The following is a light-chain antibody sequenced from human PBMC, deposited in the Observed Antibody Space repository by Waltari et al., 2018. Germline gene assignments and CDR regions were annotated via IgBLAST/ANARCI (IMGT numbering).Light chain of an antibody. CDR2: TTS. CDR1: QSVSKY. J-gene: IGKJ4*01. Sequence: DFQMTQSPSSLSASVGDRVTITCRASQSVSKYLNWYQQQPGKAPKLLIYTTSNLQSGVPSRFSGSGSGTDFTLTISSLQLEDLATYYCQQSYNTPLSFGGGTKVEIK. CDR3: QQSYNTPLS. V-gene: IGKV1-39*01.